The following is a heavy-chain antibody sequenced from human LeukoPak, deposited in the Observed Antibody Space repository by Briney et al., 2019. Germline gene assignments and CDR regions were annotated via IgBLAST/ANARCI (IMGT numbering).Heavy chain of an antibody. Sequence: SETLSLTCTVSGGSISSYYWSWIRQPPGKGLEWIGYIYYSESTNYNPSLKSRVTISVDTSKNQFSLKLSSVTAADTAVYYCARDTISSDNLRYYYYGMDVWGQGTTVTVSS. CDR2: IYYSEST. CDR1: GGSISSYY. J-gene: IGHJ6*02. D-gene: IGHD3-10*01. V-gene: IGHV4-59*01. CDR3: ARDTISSDNLRYYYYGMDV.